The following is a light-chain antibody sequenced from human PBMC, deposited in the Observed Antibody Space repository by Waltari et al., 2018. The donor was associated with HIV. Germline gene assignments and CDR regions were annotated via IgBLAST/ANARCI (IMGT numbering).Light chain of an antibody. CDR1: SSNTGNND. V-gene: IGLV1-36*01. Sequence: VLTQPPSVSEAPRQRVTTSCSGSSSNTGNNDVTWYQQLPGKAPTLLIDAVALRPSGFPDRFSGSKSGTSASLTISGLQSEDEAAYHCAACDGSLNRWVFVGGTKLTVV. CDR3: AACDGSLNRWV. CDR2: AVA. J-gene: IGLJ3*02.